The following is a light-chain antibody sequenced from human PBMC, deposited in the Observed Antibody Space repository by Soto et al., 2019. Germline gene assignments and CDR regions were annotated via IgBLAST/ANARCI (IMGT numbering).Light chain of an antibody. J-gene: IGKJ2*01. Sequence: EIVMTQSPATLSVSPGERATLSCRASQSVSDNLAWYQRKPGQAPRLLIYGASTRATGIPARFSGSGSETEFTLTISSLQSEDFAIYYCQQSNNWPYTFGQGTKVGIK. CDR3: QQSNNWPYT. CDR2: GAS. CDR1: QSVSDN. V-gene: IGKV3-15*01.